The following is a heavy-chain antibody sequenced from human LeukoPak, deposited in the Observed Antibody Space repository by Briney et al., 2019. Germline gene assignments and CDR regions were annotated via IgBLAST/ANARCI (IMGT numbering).Heavy chain of an antibody. V-gene: IGHV3-74*01. D-gene: IGHD3-22*01. Sequence: PGGSLRLSCAASGFTFSSYWMHWVRQAPGKGLVWVSRINSDGSSTSYADSVKGRFTISRDNAKNTLYLQMNSLRAEDTAVYYCAKAAYDSSGLEAFDIWGQGTMVTVSS. CDR1: GFTFSSYW. J-gene: IGHJ3*02. CDR3: AKAAYDSSGLEAFDI. CDR2: INSDGSST.